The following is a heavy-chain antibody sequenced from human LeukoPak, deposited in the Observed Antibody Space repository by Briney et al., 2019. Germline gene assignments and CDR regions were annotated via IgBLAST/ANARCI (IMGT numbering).Heavy chain of an antibody. CDR3: ARGQDYDILTGYYNWFDP. V-gene: IGHV4-39*07. CDR2: INHSGST. J-gene: IGHJ5*02. CDR1: GGSISSSSYS. D-gene: IGHD3-9*01. Sequence: SETLSLTYTVSGGSISSSSYSWGWIRQPPGKGLEWIGEINHSGSTNYNPSLKSRVTISVDTSKNQFSLKLSSVTAADTAVYYCARGQDYDILTGYYNWFDPWGQGTLVTVSS.